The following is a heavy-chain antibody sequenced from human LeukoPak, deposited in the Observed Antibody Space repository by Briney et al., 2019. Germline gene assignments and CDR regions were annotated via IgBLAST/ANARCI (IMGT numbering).Heavy chain of an antibody. CDR3: ATNPMTTGVFDY. CDR1: GGTFSSYA. V-gene: IGHV1-69*13. J-gene: IGHJ4*02. CDR2: IIPIFGTA. Sequence: SVKASCKASGGTFSSYAISWVRQAPGQGLEWMGGIIPIFGTANYAQKFQGRVTITADESTSTAYMELSSLRSEDTAVYYCATNPMTTGVFDYWGQGTLVTVSS. D-gene: IGHD4-23*01.